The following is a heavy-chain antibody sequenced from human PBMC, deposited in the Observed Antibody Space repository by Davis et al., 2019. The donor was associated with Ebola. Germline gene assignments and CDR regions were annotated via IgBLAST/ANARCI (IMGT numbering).Heavy chain of an antibody. CDR2: INPNSGGT. Sequence: ASVKVSCKASGYTFTGYYMHWVRQAPGQGLEWMGWINPNSGGTNYAQKFQGWVTMTRDTSISTAYMELSRLRSDDTAVYYCAKAHVLRYFDWLLRAGGMDVWGQGTTVTVSS. CDR3: AKAHVLRYFDWLLRAGGMDV. J-gene: IGHJ6*02. D-gene: IGHD3-9*01. V-gene: IGHV1-2*04. CDR1: GYTFTGYY.